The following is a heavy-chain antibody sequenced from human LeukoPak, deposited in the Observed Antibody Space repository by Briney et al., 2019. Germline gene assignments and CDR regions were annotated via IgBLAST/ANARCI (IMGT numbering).Heavy chain of an antibody. CDR2: IYVDGRTT. J-gene: IGHJ5*02. CDR1: GFTFSNSW. Sequence: PGGSLRLSCVASGFTFSNSWMHWVRQPPGKGLVWVSRIYVDGRTTNYADSVKGRFTISRDNAKNTVYLEMNSLSVEDTATYYCIRDFRSADLWGQGPLVTVTS. CDR3: IRDFRSADL. V-gene: IGHV3-74*01.